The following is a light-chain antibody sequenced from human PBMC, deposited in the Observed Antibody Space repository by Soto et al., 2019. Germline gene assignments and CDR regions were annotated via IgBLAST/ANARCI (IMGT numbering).Light chain of an antibody. CDR3: QHYDHFPIT. J-gene: IGKJ5*01. V-gene: IGKV1-33*01. CDR1: QDITNY. Sequence: DIQMTQSPSSLSASVGDRVTITCQASQDITNYLNWYQQKPGRAPRLLLYDASSLETGVPSRFSGSGSGTDFTLTISSLQPEDVATYYCQHYDHFPITFGQGTRLEIK. CDR2: DAS.